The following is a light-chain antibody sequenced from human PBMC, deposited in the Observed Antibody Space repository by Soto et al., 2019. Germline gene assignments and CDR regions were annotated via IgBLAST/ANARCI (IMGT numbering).Light chain of an antibody. V-gene: IGLV1-47*01. CDR1: RSNIGSGY. CDR3: AAWDDSLNGVV. CDR2: RSN. Sequence: QAVVTQPPSASGTPGQSVTISCSGSRSNIGSGYVYWYHQLPGTAPKVLIYRSNQRPSGVPDRISGSRSGTSASLAISGLRSDDEAEYYCAAWDDSLNGVVFGGGTKVTVL. J-gene: IGLJ2*01.